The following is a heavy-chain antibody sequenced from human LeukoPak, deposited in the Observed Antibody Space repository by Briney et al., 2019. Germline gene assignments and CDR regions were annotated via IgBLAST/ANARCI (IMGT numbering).Heavy chain of an antibody. CDR3: AKGGRVYQGQFDY. V-gene: IGHV3-23*01. CDR1: GFTFSSYA. Sequence: GGSLRLSCAATGFTFSSYAMSWVRQAPGKGLEWVSAISGSGGSTYYADSVKGRFTISRDNSKNTLYLQMNSLRAEDTAVYYCAKGGRVYQGQFDYWGQGTLVTVSS. J-gene: IGHJ4*02. CDR2: ISGSGGST. D-gene: IGHD6-13*01.